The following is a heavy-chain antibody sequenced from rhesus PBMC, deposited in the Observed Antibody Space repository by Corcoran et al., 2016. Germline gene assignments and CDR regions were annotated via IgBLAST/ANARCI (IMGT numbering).Heavy chain of an antibody. V-gene: IGHV4-106*01. CDR3: ARDKDSIVVCY. Sequence: QVQLQEPGPGLVKPSETLSLTCAVSGGSISDDYYWSWSRQPPGKGLEWIGYIYGSGGGTTHNPSLKHRITISLGTSKNRFSLKLSSVTAADTAVYYCARDKDSIVVCYWGQGVLVTVSS. D-gene: IGHD2-15*01. CDR2: IYGSGGGT. J-gene: IGHJ4*01. CDR1: GGSISDDYY.